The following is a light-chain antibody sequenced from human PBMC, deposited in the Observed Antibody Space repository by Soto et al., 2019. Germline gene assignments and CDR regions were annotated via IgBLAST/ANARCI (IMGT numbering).Light chain of an antibody. J-gene: IGLJ2*01. CDR2: EVS. V-gene: IGLV2-23*02. CDR1: STDVGIYNL. CDR3: CSYAGRSNVV. Sequence: QSALTQPASVSGSPGQWITISCTGTSTDVGIYNLVSWYHQHPGKAPKLMIYEVSKRPSGVSNRFSGSKSGNTASLTISGLQAEDEADYYCCSYAGRSNVVFGGGTKLTVL.